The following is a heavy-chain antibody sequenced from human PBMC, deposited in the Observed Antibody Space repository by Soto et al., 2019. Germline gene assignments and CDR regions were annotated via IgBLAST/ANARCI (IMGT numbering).Heavy chain of an antibody. J-gene: IGHJ3*02. V-gene: IGHV1-46*01. Sequence: ASVKVSCKASGYTFISYYMHWVRQAPGQGLQWMGIINPSGSITTYAQKFQGRVAMTRDTSTSTVYMELSSLTSDDTAVYYCASPIGGSYNAFDIWGQGTMVTVSS. CDR2: INPSGSIT. CDR1: GYTFISYY. D-gene: IGHD1-26*01. CDR3: ASPIGGSYNAFDI.